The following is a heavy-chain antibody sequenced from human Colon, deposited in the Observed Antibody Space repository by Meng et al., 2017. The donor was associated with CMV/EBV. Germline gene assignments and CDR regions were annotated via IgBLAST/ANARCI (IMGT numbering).Heavy chain of an antibody. CDR3: AIGGRFWSGYEAY. J-gene: IGHJ4*02. Sequence: GGSLRLSCAASGFTFSSYAMSWVRQAPGKGLEWVSVIYSGGSSTYYADSVKGRFTISRDNSKNTLYLQMNSLRAEDTAVYYCAIGGRFWSGYEAYWGQGTLVTVSS. CDR1: GFTFSSYA. CDR2: IYSGGSST. V-gene: IGHV3-23*03. D-gene: IGHD3-3*01.